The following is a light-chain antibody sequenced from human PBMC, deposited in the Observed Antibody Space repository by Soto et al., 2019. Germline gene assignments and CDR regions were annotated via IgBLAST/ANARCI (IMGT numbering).Light chain of an antibody. CDR3: QQRSNWLT. CDR1: QGVSSY. Sequence: EIALTQSPATLSLSPGERATLSCRASQGVSSYLAWYKQKPGQAPRLLIYDASNRATGIPARFSGSGPGTDFTLTIRSLEPEDFAVYYCQQRSNWLTFGGGTKGDIK. CDR2: DAS. V-gene: IGKV3D-11*01. J-gene: IGKJ4*01.